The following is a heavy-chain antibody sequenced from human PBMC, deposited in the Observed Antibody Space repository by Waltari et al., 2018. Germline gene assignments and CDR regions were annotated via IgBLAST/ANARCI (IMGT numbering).Heavy chain of an antibody. Sequence: EVHLVESGGGLVQPGGSLRLSCAASGFTLTDYWMSWVRQAPGKGPEWVANIHKDGSEKNYVAYVKGRFTISRDNAKDSVYLQMNSLRADDTAMYYCVRDHWGPDYWGQGTLVTVSS. J-gene: IGHJ4*02. V-gene: IGHV3-7*01. D-gene: IGHD7-27*01. CDR2: IHKDGSEK. CDR1: GFTLTDYW. CDR3: VRDHWGPDY.